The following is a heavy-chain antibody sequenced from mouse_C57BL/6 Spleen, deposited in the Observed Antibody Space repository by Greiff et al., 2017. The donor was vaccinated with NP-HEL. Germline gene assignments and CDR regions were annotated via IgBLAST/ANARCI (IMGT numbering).Heavy chain of an antibody. Sequence: QVQLQQSGPGLVQPSQSLSITCTVSGFSLTSYGVHWVRQSPGKGLEWLGVIWSGGSTDYNAAFISRLSISKDNSKSQVFFKRNSLQADDTAIYYCARGATVVATRFAYGGQGTLVTVSA. J-gene: IGHJ3*01. CDR1: GFSLTSYG. D-gene: IGHD1-1*01. CDR3: ARGATVVATRFAY. CDR2: IWSGGST. V-gene: IGHV2-2*01.